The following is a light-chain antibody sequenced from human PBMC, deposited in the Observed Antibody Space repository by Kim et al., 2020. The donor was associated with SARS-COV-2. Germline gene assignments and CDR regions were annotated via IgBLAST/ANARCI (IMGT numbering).Light chain of an antibody. Sequence: SVTISCTGSSSNFGAGYDVHWYQQLPGTAPKLLIYGNSNRPSGVPDRFSGSKSGTSASLAITGLQAEDEADYYCQSYDSSLSVYVFGTGTKVTVL. CDR3: QSYDSSLSVYV. V-gene: IGLV1-40*01. J-gene: IGLJ1*01. CDR1: SSNFGAGYD. CDR2: GNS.